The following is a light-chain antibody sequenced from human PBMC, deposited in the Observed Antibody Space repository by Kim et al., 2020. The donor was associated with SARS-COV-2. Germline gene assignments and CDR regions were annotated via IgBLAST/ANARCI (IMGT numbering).Light chain of an antibody. J-gene: IGLJ1*01. CDR3: QAWDSSTHNYV. CDR1: KLGDKY. Sequence: SSELTQPPSVSVSPGQTASITCSGYKLGDKYVSWYQQKPGQSPVVVIYQDNQRPSGIPEQFSGSNSGNTATLTISGTQAMDEADYYCQAWDSSTHNYVFGAGTKVTVL. CDR2: QDN. V-gene: IGLV3-1*01.